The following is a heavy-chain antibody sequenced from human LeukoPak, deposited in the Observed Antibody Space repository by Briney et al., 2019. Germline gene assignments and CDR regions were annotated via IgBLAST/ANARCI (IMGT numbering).Heavy chain of an antibody. CDR1: GGTFSSYA. CDR3: ARGEVPPHYFDS. Sequence: SVKVSCKASGGTFSSYAISWVRQAPGQGLEWMGGIIPIFGTANYAQKFQGRVTITADESTSTAYMELSSLRSEDTAVYYCARGEVPPHYFDSWGQGTLVTVSS. CDR2: IIPIFGTA. V-gene: IGHV1-69*01. J-gene: IGHJ4*02.